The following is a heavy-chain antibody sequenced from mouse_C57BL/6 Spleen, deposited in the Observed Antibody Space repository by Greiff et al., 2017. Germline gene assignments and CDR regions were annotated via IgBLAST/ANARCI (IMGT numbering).Heavy chain of an antibody. CDR3: ARGGDLGAMDY. V-gene: IGHV3-6*01. CDR2: ISYDGSN. Sequence: EVKLMESGPGLVKPSQSLSLTCSVTGYSITSGYYWNWIRQFPGNKLEWMGYISYDGSNNYNPSLKNRISITRDTSKNQFFLKLNSVTTEDTATYYCARGGDLGAMDYWGQGTSVTVSS. CDR1: GYSITSGYY. D-gene: IGHD3-3*01. J-gene: IGHJ4*01.